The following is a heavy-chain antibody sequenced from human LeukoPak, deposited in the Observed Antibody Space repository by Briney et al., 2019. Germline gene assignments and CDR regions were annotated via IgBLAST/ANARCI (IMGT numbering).Heavy chain of an antibody. J-gene: IGHJ4*02. CDR2: ISSSSNYI. Sequence: GGSLRLSCAASGFTFTSYSLNWVRQAPGKGLELVSSISSSSNYIYYADSVKGRFTISRDNAKNSLYLQMHSLRAEDTAVYYCARDYFGDYNFDYWGQGTLVTVSS. V-gene: IGHV3-21*01. D-gene: IGHD4-17*01. CDR3: ARDYFGDYNFDY. CDR1: GFTFTSYS.